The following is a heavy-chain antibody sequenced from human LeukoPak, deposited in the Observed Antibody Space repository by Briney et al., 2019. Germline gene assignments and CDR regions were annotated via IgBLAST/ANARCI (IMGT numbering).Heavy chain of an antibody. V-gene: IGHV3-21*01. D-gene: IGHD5-12*01. CDR2: ISSSSSYI. CDR3: ARSGYSGYEFDH. Sequence: PGGSLRLSCAASGYTFSSYSMNWVRRAPGKGLEWVSSISSSSSYIYYADSVKGRFTISRDNAKNSLYLQMNSLRAEDTAVYYCARSGYSGYEFDHWGQGTRVTVSS. J-gene: IGHJ4*02. CDR1: GYTFSSYS.